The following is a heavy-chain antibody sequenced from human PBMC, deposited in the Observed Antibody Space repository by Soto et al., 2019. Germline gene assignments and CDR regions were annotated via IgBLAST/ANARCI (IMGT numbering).Heavy chain of an antibody. V-gene: IGHV4-39*01. J-gene: IGHJ4*02. CDR2: VYHTGTT. CDR3: ARLSPSHPFYFSWSY. Sequence: SETLSLTCTVSSGTVDTNSYYWGWIRQPPGKGLEWVGSVYHTGTTYYNPSLKSRVTMSVDTSKNQFSLMLTSVTAPDTAIYYCARLSPSHPFYFSWSYWGLGILVIVSS. D-gene: IGHD1-26*01. CDR1: SGTVDTNSYY.